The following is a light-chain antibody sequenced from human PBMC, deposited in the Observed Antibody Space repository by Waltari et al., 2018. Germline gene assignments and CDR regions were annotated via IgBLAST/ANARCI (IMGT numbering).Light chain of an antibody. V-gene: IGLV1-51*01. CDR1: SSNIGTYY. CDR3: GAWDSRLSAL. CDR2: DNN. J-gene: IGLJ2*01. Sequence: QSVLTQPPSVSGDPGQRVTISCTGSSSNIGTYYVYWYQQFPGTAPKLLIYDNNKRPSGVSDRFSGSKSGTSASLTITGLQPGDEADYYCGAWDSRLSALFGGGTRLTVL.